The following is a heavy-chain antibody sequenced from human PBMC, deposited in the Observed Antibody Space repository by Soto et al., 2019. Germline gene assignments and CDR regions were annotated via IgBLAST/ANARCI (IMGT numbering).Heavy chain of an antibody. V-gene: IGHV3-33*01. D-gene: IGHD3-3*01. J-gene: IGHJ4*02. CDR1: GFTFSSYG. CDR3: AREFWSGPFDY. CDR2: IWSDGSNK. Sequence: QVQLVESGGGVVQPGRSLRLSCAASGFTFSSYGMHWVRQAPGKGLEWVAVIWSDGSNKYYADPVKGRFTISRDNSKNTLYLQMNSLRAEDTAVYYCAREFWSGPFDYWGRGTLVTVSS.